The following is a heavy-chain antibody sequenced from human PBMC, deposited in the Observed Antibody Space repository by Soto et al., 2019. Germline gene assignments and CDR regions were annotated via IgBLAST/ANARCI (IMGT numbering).Heavy chain of an antibody. CDR2: ISSSSSYI. V-gene: IGHV3-21*01. CDR1: GFTFSSYS. D-gene: IGHD1-1*01. Sequence: GGSLRLSCAASGFTFSSYSMNWVRQAPGKGLEWVSSISSSSSYIYYADSVKGRFTISRDNAKNSLYLQMNSLRAEDTAVYYCARDPVLTPTDYWGQGTLVTVSS. CDR3: ARDPVLTPTDY. J-gene: IGHJ4*02.